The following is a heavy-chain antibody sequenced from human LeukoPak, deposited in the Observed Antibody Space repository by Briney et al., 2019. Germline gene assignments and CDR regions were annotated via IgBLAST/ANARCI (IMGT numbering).Heavy chain of an antibody. J-gene: IGHJ4*02. CDR3: ARGGGYGDHDY. V-gene: IGHV4-30-4*08. CDR2: IYYSGST. D-gene: IGHD4-17*01. Sequence: SETLSLTCTVSGGSISSGDYYWSWIPQPPGKDLEWIGYIYYSGSTYYNPSLESRVTISVDTSKNQFSLKLSSVTAADTAVYYCARGGGYGDHDYWGQGTLVTVSS. CDR1: GGSISSGDYY.